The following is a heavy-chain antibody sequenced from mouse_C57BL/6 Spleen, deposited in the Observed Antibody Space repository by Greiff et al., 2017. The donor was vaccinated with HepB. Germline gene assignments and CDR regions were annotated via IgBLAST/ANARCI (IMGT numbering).Heavy chain of an antibody. CDR1: GYTFTSYG. Sequence: VQLQQSGAELARPGASVKLSCKASGYTFTSYGISWVKQRTGQGLEWIGEIYPRSGNTYYNEKFKGKATLTADKSSSTAYMELRSLTSEDSAVYFCARCTTVVYWYFDVWGTVTTVTVSS. CDR2: IYPRSGNT. J-gene: IGHJ1*03. D-gene: IGHD1-1*01. V-gene: IGHV1-81*01. CDR3: ARCTTVVYWYFDV.